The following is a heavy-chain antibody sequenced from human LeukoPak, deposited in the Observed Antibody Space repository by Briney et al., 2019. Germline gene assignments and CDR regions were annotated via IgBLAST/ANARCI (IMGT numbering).Heavy chain of an antibody. V-gene: IGHV3-30*03. Sequence: PGGSLRLSCEVSGFSFSTYGMYWVRQAPGKGLESVAVISYDGSKTYYADSVKGRSTISRDNPKNTAYLQLNSLRAEDTAVYYCARLPPSVFGVGTGDFDYWGQGTLVTVSS. CDR1: GFSFSTYG. D-gene: IGHD2-8*02. CDR3: ARLPPSVFGVGTGDFDY. CDR2: ISYDGSKT. J-gene: IGHJ4*02.